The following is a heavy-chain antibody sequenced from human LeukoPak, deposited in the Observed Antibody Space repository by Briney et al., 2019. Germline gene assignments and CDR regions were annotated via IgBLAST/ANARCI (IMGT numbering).Heavy chain of an antibody. J-gene: IGHJ6*03. CDR1: GGSISSYY. CDR3: ARAVPTSNRILGRRYYYYMDV. Sequence: PSETLSLTCTVSGGSISSYYWSWIRQPPGKGLEWIGYIYYSGSTNYNPSLKSRVTISVDTSKNQFSLKLSSVTAADTAVYYCARAVPTSNRILGRRYYYYMDVWGKGTTVTISS. D-gene: IGHD2-2*01. V-gene: IGHV4-59*01. CDR2: IYYSGST.